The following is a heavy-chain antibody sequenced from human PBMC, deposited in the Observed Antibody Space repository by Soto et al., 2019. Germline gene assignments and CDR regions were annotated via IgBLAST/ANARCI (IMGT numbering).Heavy chain of an antibody. V-gene: IGHV4-39*01. CDR1: GGSISSGPYS. CDR3: AGLGGYCSSSKCNGYYAMDV. CDR2: FHYSEKT. J-gene: IGHJ6*02. Sequence: QLQLQESGPGLVKPSETLSLTCTVSGGSISSGPYSWGWIRQPPGEGLEWIGNFHYSEKTYYNPSLETRVTISVDTSQNQFSLKVSSVTVADAAVYYCAGLGGYCSSSKCNGYYAMDVWGQGTTVTVSS. D-gene: IGHD2-2*01.